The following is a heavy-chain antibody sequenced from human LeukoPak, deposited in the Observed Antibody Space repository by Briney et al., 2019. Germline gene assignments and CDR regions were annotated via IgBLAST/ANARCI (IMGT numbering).Heavy chain of an antibody. V-gene: IGHV3-23*01. Sequence: GGSLRLSCAASGFTFSSYGMNWVRQAPGKGLEWVSAISGSGGSTYYADSVKGRFTISRDNSKNTLYLQMNSLRAEDTAVYYCAKDRLETVVTHDDYWGQGTLVTVSS. J-gene: IGHJ4*02. CDR2: ISGSGGST. CDR3: AKDRLETVVTHDDY. CDR1: GFTFSSYG. D-gene: IGHD4-23*01.